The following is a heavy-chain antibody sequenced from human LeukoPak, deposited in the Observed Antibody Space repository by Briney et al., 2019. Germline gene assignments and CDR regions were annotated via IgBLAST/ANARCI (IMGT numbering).Heavy chain of an antibody. D-gene: IGHD2-8*01. V-gene: IGHV4-34*01. CDR2: INHSGST. CDR3: AILEIGCTNGVCYTVDY. Sequence: DPSETLSLTCAVDGGSFSGYYWSWIRQPPGKGLEWIGEINHSGSTNYNPSLKSRVTISVDTSKNQFSLKLSSVTAADTAVYYCAILEIGCTNGVCYTVDYWGQGTLVTVSS. J-gene: IGHJ4*02. CDR1: GGSFSGYY.